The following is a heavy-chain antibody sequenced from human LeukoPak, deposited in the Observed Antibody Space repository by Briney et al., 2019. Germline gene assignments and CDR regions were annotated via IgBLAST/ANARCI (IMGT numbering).Heavy chain of an antibody. D-gene: IGHD6-13*01. J-gene: IGHJ4*02. Sequence: PGESLRLSCAVSGFTFNNYAMTWVRQAPGKGLDWVSVISGNGGSTYYADSVKGRFTISRDNSKSTLYLQMNSLRAEDTAVYYCVSEVGQLKDWGQGTLVTVSS. CDR3: VSEVGQLKD. CDR1: GFTFNNYA. CDR2: ISGNGGST. V-gene: IGHV3-23*01.